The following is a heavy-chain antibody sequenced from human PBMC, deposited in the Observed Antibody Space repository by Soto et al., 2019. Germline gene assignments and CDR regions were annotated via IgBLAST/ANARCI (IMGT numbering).Heavy chain of an antibody. CDR2: INPSGGRI. CDR3: ARDGPPTTTGVGPSYTMDV. J-gene: IGHJ6*02. Sequence: QMQLVQSGAEVKKPGASVKVSCMASGYTFTSYQMHGVRQAPGQGLEWMGIINPSGGRITYAPRFQGRVMMTRDTSTNTVYMELRSLRSEDTAVYYCARDGPPTTTGVGPSYTMDVWGQGTTVTVS. V-gene: IGHV1-46*01. D-gene: IGHD3-3*01. CDR1: GYTFTSYQ.